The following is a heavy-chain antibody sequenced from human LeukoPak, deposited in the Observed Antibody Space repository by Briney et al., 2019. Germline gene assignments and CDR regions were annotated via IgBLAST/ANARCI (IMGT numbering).Heavy chain of an antibody. Sequence: ASVKVSCKASGYTFTGYYMHWVRQAPGQGLEWMGWINPNSGGTNYAQKFQGRVTMTRDTSISTAYMELSRLRSDDTAVYYCASAPYCSGGSCLYDYWGQGTLVTVSS. CDR1: GYTFTGYY. J-gene: IGHJ4*02. D-gene: IGHD2-15*01. CDR3: ASAPYCSGGSCLYDY. CDR2: INPNSGGT. V-gene: IGHV1-2*02.